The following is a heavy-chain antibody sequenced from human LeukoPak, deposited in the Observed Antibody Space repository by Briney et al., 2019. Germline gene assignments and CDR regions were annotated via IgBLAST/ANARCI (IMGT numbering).Heavy chain of an antibody. CDR2: ISGSGDSI. CDR3: AKDRESYRYFDY. CDR1: GFTFSSYA. V-gene: IGHV3-23*01. J-gene: IGHJ4*02. Sequence: GGSLRLSCAASGFTFSSYAMSWVRQAPGKGLEWVSVISGSGDSIYYADSVKGRFTISRDNSKNTLYLQMNSLRAEDTAVYFCAKDRESYRYFDYWGQGTLVTVSS. D-gene: IGHD3-16*02.